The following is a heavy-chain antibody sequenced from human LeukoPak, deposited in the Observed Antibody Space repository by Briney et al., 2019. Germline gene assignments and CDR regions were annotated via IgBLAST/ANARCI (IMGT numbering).Heavy chain of an antibody. V-gene: IGHV1-18*01. D-gene: IGHD6-6*01. CDR2: ISAYNGNT. CDR3: ARDLVFGSSSSGGYFDY. Sequence: GASMKVSCKASGYTFTSYGISRVRQAPGQGLEWMGWISAYNGNTNYAQKLQGRVTMTTDTSTSTAYMEQRSLRSDDTAVYYCARDLVFGSSSSGGYFDYWGQGTLVTVSS. CDR1: GYTFTSYG. J-gene: IGHJ4*02.